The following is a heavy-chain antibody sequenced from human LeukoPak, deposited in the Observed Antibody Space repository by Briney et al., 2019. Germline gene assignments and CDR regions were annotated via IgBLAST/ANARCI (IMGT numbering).Heavy chain of an antibody. CDR2: IIPIFGTA. Sequence: SVKVSCKASGGTFSSYAISWVRQAPGQGLEWMGRIIPIFGTANYAQKFQGRVTITTDESTSTAYMELSSLRSEDTAVYYCARDRAITAMAYFDYWGQGTLVTGTS. D-gene: IGHD5-18*01. J-gene: IGHJ4*02. CDR3: ARDRAITAMAYFDY. CDR1: GGTFSSYA. V-gene: IGHV1-69*05.